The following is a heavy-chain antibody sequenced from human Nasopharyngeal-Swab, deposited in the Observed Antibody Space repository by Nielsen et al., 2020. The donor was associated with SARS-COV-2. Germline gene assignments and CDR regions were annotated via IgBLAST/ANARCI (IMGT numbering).Heavy chain of an antibody. CDR2: ISSSSSTI. Sequence: GESLKISCAASGFTFSDYYMNWVRQAPGKGLEWVSYISSSSSTIYYADSVKGRFTISRDNAKNSLYLQMNSLRDEDTAVYYCASLPGGSGSYPYYYYGMDVWGQGTTVTVSS. J-gene: IGHJ6*02. CDR1: GFTFSDYY. V-gene: IGHV3-48*02. CDR3: ASLPGGSGSYPYYYYGMDV. D-gene: IGHD3-10*01.